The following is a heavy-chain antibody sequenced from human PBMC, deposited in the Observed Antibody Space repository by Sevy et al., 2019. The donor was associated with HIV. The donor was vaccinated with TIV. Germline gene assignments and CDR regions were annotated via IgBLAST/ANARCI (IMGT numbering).Heavy chain of an antibody. D-gene: IGHD3-22*01. Sequence: GGSLRLSCAASGFTFSSYGMHWVRQAPGKGLEWVAVIWYDGSNKYYADSVKVRFTISRDNSKNTLYLQMNSLRAEDTAVYYCARDHYYDSSGGAFDIWGQGTMVTVSS. CDR3: ARDHYYDSSGGAFDI. CDR2: IWYDGSNK. V-gene: IGHV3-33*01. CDR1: GFTFSSYG. J-gene: IGHJ3*02.